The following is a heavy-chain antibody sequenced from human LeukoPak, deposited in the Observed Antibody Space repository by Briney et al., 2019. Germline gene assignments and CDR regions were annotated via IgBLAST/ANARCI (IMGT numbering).Heavy chain of an antibody. CDR3: ARFDYDILTGYHNPLDY. V-gene: IGHV4-39*01. D-gene: IGHD3-9*01. J-gene: IGHJ4*02. CDR1: GGSISSSSYY. CDR2: IYYSGST. Sequence: PSETLSLTCTVSGGSISSSSYYWGWIRQPPGKGLEWIGSIYYSGSTYYNPSLKSRVTISVGTSKNQFSLKLSSVTAADTAVYYCARFDYDILTGYHNPLDYWGQGTLVTVSS.